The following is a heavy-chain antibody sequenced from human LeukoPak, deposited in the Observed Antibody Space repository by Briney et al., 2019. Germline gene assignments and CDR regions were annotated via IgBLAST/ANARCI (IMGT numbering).Heavy chain of an antibody. CDR3: ARESICVENGTSYIESLFDY. V-gene: IGHV1-69*04. Sequence: SLKVSSTASGGTFSTYAISWVRQAPGQGLEWMGRIIPILGIANYAQKLHGRVTIPADKSTSTAYMDLSSLRSEDTAVYYCARESICVENGTSYIESLFDYWGQGTLVSVFS. CDR1: GGTFSTYA. CDR2: IIPILGIA. D-gene: IGHD2-2*01. J-gene: IGHJ4*02.